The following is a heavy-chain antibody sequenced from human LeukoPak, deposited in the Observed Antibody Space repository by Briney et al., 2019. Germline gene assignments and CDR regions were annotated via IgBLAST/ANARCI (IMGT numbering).Heavy chain of an antibody. V-gene: IGHV3-11*01. Sequence: KPGGSLRLSCAASGFTFSDYYMSWIRQAPGKGLEWVSYISSSGSTIYYADSVKGRFTISRDNSKNTLYLQMNSLRAEDTAVYYCAKDKGIRSIVVVVAATHLGPAYFDYWGQGTLVTVSS. CDR2: ISSSGSTI. CDR3: AKDKGIRSIVVVVAATHLGPAYFDY. D-gene: IGHD2-15*01. J-gene: IGHJ4*02. CDR1: GFTFSDYY.